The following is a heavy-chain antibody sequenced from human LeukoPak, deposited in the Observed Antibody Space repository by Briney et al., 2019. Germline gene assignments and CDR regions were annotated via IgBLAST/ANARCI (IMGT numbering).Heavy chain of an antibody. D-gene: IGHD3-22*01. V-gene: IGHV3-23*01. CDR2: ISGSGGST. CDR3: AKADSLILVVGFYFDY. Sequence: GGSLRLSCAASGFTFSSYSMNWVRQAPGKGLEWVSAISGSGGSTYYADSVKGRFTISRDNSKNTLYLQVNSLRADDTAVYYCAKADSLILVVGFYFDYWGQGTLVTVSS. CDR1: GFTFSSYS. J-gene: IGHJ4*02.